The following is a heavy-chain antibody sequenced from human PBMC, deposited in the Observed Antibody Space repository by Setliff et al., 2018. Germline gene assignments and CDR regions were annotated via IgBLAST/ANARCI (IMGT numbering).Heavy chain of an antibody. J-gene: IGHJ4*02. CDR2: ISSSSSYI. CDR3: ARGWSAPDY. D-gene: IGHD3-3*01. CDR1: GFTFSTYS. V-gene: IGHV3-21*01. Sequence: GGSLRLSCAVSGFTFSTYSMNWVRQTPGKGLEWVSSISSSSSYIFYADSVKGRFTISRDNAKNSLYLQMNSLRAEDTAVYYCARGWSAPDYWGQGTLVTVSS.